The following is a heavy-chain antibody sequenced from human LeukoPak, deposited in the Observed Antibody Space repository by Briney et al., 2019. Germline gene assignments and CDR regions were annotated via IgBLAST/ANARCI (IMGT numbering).Heavy chain of an antibody. D-gene: IGHD3-22*01. Sequence: GGSLRLSCAASGFTFSSYAMSWVRQAPGKGLEWVSLISGSGGTSYADSVKGRFTISRDNSKSTLYLQMSSLRAEDTAVYYCAKPIYDNSGYYHFDYWGQGTLVTVSS. CDR1: GFTFSSYA. CDR3: AKPIYDNSGYYHFDY. V-gene: IGHV3-23*01. CDR2: ISGSGGT. J-gene: IGHJ4*02.